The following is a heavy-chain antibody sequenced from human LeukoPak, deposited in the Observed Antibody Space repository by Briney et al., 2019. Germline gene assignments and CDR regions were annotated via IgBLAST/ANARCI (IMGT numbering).Heavy chain of an antibody. J-gene: IGHJ6*02. CDR2: ISSSSSYI. Sequence: PGGSLRLSCAASGFTFRSYTMNWVRQAPGKGLEWVSAISSSSSYIYYADSVKGRFTISRDNAKNSLYLQMNSLRAEDTAVYYCARDEFYYYYAMDVWGQGTTVTVSS. CDR1: GFTFRSYT. CDR3: ARDEFYYYYAMDV. V-gene: IGHV3-21*01.